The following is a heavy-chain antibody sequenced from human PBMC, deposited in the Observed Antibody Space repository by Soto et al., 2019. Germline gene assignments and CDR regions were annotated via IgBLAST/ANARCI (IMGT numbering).Heavy chain of an antibody. CDR3: ASRDPGTGIDS. J-gene: IGHJ5*01. V-gene: IGHV4-4*02. CDR1: PGSFSSNNW. CDR2: IYRTGST. Sequence: QVQLQESGPGLVKPSETLSLTCGVSPGSFSSNNWWTWVRQPPGQGLEWIGEIYRTGSTNYNTSLKSRLTIPLDKSENQFSLRLPSLTAADTAMYFCASRDPGTGIDSWGQGPLVTVSS. D-gene: IGHD1-1*01.